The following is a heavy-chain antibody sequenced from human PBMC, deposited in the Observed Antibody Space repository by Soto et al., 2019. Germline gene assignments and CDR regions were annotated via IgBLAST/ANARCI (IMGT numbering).Heavy chain of an antibody. CDR3: AKALSSGRYYYYGMDV. CDR1: GFTFSRYG. J-gene: IGHJ6*02. CDR2: ISYDGSNK. Sequence: QVQLVESGGGVVQPGTSLRLSCAASGFTFSRYGMHWVRQAPGEGLEWVSVISYDGSNKYYADSVRGRFTVSRDSSKNTLYLQMNSLRAEDTAVYYCAKALSSGRYYYYGMDVWGQGTTVTVSS. V-gene: IGHV3-30*18. D-gene: IGHD6-19*01.